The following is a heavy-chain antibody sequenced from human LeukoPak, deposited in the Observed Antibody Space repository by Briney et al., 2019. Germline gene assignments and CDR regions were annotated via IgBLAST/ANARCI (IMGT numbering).Heavy chain of an antibody. CDR1: GFTFSTSW. D-gene: IGHD1-26*01. CDR3: AKKGATTGDFDY. Sequence: PGGSLRLSCAASGFTFSTSWMHWVRQAPGKGLEWVANIKEDGSEKYHADSVKGRFSISRDNPKNSLFLQMNSLRAEDTAVYYCAKKGATTGDFDYWGQGTLVTVSS. J-gene: IGHJ4*02. V-gene: IGHV3-7*03. CDR2: IKEDGSEK.